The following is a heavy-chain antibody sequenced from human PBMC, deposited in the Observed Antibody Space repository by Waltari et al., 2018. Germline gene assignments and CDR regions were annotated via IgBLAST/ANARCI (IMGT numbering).Heavy chain of an antibody. J-gene: IGHJ4*02. D-gene: IGHD3-22*01. CDR1: GLSIRGYT. Sequence: QVQLAQSGAEVKSPGSSVTISCQASGLSIRGYTSSWVRQAPGQGLEWMGGFIPLSGSQIYTQKFQGRLTISADGSTRTTVMELRNLRYEDTAVYFCARGYRYDSSERFYLDHWGQGTPVIVSS. V-gene: IGHV1-69*12. CDR3: ARGYRYDSSERFYLDH. CDR2: FIPLSGSQ.